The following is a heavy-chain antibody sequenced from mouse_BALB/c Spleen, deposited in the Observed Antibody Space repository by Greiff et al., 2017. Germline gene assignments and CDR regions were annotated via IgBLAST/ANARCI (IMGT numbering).Heavy chain of an antibody. V-gene: IGHV5-6*02. D-gene: IGHD2-3*01. Sequence: VMLVESGGDLVKPGGSLKLSCAASGFTFSSYGMSWVRQTPDKRLEWVATISSGGSYTYYPDSVKGRFTISRDNAKNTLYLQMSSLKSEDTAMYYCARPNYDGYYVDYWGQGTTLTVSS. J-gene: IGHJ2*01. CDR2: ISSGGSYT. CDR1: GFTFSSYG. CDR3: ARPNYDGYYVDY.